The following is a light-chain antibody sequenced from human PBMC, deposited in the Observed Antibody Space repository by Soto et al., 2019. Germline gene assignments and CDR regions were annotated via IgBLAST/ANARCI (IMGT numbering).Light chain of an antibody. J-gene: IGKJ3*01. CDR2: AAS. CDR1: QDIRNF. V-gene: IGKV1-27*01. CDR3: QKYSSVPV. Sequence: DLQMTQSPTSLSASVGDRVTITCRASQDIRNFVAWYQQKPGKAPKLLIYAASTLQSGVPSRFIGSGSVTDFTLTINSLQPEDVATYSCQKYSSVPVFGPGTKVEIK.